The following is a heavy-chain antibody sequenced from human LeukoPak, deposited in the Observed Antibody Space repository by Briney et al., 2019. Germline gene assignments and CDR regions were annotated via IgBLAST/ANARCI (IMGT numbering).Heavy chain of an antibody. CDR3: GKTTVGYSSGRYPGWPVDY. D-gene: IGHD2-15*01. CDR1: GFTFNSYA. CDR2: IFGSGGSP. J-gene: IGHJ4*02. Sequence: GGSLRLSCAASGFTFNSYAMYWVRQAPGKGLEWISGIFGSGGSPHYADSVKGRFTTSRDNSQEIVYLQLDSLRVEDTALYYCGKTTVGYSSGRYPGWPVDYWGQGALVTVSS. V-gene: IGHV3-23*01.